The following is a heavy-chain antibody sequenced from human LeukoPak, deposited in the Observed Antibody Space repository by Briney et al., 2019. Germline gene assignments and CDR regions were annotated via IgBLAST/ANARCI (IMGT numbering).Heavy chain of an antibody. J-gene: IGHJ4*02. CDR2: IYYSGGT. CDR3: ARFSKDDYGDYGLDY. Sequence: SETLSLTCTVSGGSISSYYWNWIRQSPGKGLEWIAYIYYSGGTNYNPSLKSRVTISVDTSKNQFSLKLSSVTAADTAVYYCARFSKDDYGDYGLDYWGQGTLVTVSS. V-gene: IGHV4-59*01. CDR1: GGSISSYY. D-gene: IGHD4-17*01.